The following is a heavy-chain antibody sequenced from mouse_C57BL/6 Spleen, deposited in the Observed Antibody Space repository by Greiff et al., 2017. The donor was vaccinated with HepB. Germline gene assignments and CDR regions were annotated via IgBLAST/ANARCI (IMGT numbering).Heavy chain of an antibody. CDR1: GYTFTSYW. V-gene: IGHV1-69*01. CDR2: IDPSDSYT. Sequence: VQLQQPGAELVMPGASVKLSCKASGYTFTSYWMHWVKQRPGQGLEWIGEIDPSDSYTNYNQKFKGKSTLTVDKSSSTAYMQLSSLTSEDSAVYYCARCSNYYCGSSRYFDVWGTGTTVTVSS. CDR3: ARCSNYYCGSSRYFDV. D-gene: IGHD1-1*01. J-gene: IGHJ1*03.